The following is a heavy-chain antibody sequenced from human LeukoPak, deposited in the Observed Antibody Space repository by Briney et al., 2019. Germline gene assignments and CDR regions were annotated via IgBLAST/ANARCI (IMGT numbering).Heavy chain of an antibody. J-gene: IGHJ5*01. D-gene: IGHD6-13*01. CDR2: ITETGAGT. V-gene: IGHV3-23*01. Sequence: GSLGLSCAASGFLFSRYAMIWVRQTPGKGLEWVSAITETGAGTYYADSVKGRFTMSRDNSRNTVYLQMDSLRAEDTAVYFCARGTAAAANRNWFDSWGQGTLVTVSS. CDR3: ARGTAAAANRNWFDS. CDR1: GFLFSRYA.